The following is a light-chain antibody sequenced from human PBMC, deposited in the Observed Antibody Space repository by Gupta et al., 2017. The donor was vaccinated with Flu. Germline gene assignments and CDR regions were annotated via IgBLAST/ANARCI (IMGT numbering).Light chain of an antibody. CDR2: GSS. CDR3: QQSSGSWRT. Sequence: DIQMTQSPSSLSASVGDRVTISCRASQDINRYLNWYQQKPRKAPKLLIYGSSTLQSGVPSRFSGSGSGTEFTLTISSLQPEDFATYYCQQSSGSWRTFGGGTKVEIK. CDR1: QDINRY. V-gene: IGKV1-39*01. J-gene: IGKJ4*02.